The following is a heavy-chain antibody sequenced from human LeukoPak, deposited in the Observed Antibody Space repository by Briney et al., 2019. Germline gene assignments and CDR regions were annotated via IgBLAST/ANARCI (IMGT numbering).Heavy chain of an antibody. Sequence: SETLSLTCTVSGGSVGSAGYYWSWVRQPPGGGLEWIGYIYYIRNTNYNPSLKSRVTMSLDPSKNQFSLKLNSVTAADTAVYYCARTQSQSGSYRYYFGYWGQGTLVTVSS. CDR3: ARTQSQSGSYRYYFGY. CDR2: IYYIRNT. D-gene: IGHD1-26*01. V-gene: IGHV4-61*08. CDR1: GGSVGSAGYY. J-gene: IGHJ4*02.